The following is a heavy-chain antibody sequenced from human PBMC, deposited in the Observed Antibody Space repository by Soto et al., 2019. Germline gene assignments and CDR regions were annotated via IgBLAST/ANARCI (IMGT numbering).Heavy chain of an antibody. Sequence: LSLTCTVSGGSISSSSYYWGWIRQPPGKGLEWIGSIYYSGSTYYNPSLKSRVTISVDTSKNQFSLKLRSMTAADTAVYYCARGRLWFGELLVPGLDYWGQGTLVTVSS. J-gene: IGHJ4*02. V-gene: IGHV4-39*01. D-gene: IGHD3-10*01. CDR1: GGSISSSSYY. CDR3: ARGRLWFGELLVPGLDY. CDR2: IYYSGST.